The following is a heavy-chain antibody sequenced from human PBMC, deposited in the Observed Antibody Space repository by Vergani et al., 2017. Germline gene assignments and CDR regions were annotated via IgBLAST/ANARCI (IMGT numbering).Heavy chain of an antibody. CDR3: AGQVAVAGKWWGPYYYYGMDV. CDR2: IDPSDSYT. J-gene: IGHJ6*02. CDR1: GYSFTSYW. D-gene: IGHD6-19*01. Sequence: EVQLVPSGAEVKTPGESLRISCKGSGYSFTSYWISWVRQMPGKGLEWMGRIDPSDSYTNYSPSFQGHVTISADKSISTAYLQWSSLKASDTAMYYCAGQVAVAGKWWGPYYYYGMDVWGQGTTVTVSS. V-gene: IGHV5-10-1*01.